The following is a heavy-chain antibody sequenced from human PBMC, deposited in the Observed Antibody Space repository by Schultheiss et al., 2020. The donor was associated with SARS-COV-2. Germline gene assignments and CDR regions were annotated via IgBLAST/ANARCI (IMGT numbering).Heavy chain of an antibody. V-gene: IGHV3-21*01. CDR2: ISSSSSYI. J-gene: IGHJ2*01. Sequence: GGSLRLSCAASGFTFSSYSMNWVRQAPGKGLEWVSSISSSSSYIYYADSVKGRFTISRDNAKNSLYLQMNSLRAEDTAVYYCARDQATTGDWYFALWGRGTLVTVSS. CDR1: GFTFSSYS. CDR3: ARDQATTGDWYFAL. D-gene: IGHD4-17*01.